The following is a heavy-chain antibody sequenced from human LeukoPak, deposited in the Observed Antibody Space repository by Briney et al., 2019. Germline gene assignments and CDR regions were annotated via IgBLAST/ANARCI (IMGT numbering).Heavy chain of an antibody. D-gene: IGHD1-1*01. CDR2: IYSGGST. Sequence: GGSLRLSCAASGFTVSSNYMSWVRQAPGKGLEWVSVIYSGGSTYYADSVKGRFTISRDNSKNTLYLQMSSLRAEDTAVYYCAKWNDIFIRAFDIWGQGTMVTVSS. CDR1: GFTVSSNY. CDR3: AKWNDIFIRAFDI. V-gene: IGHV3-53*01. J-gene: IGHJ3*02.